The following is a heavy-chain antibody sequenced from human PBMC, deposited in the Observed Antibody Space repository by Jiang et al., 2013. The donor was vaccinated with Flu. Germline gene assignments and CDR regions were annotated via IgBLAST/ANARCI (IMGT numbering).Heavy chain of an antibody. Sequence: GAEVKKPGASVKVSCKASGYTFTSYGISWVRQAPGQGLEWMGWISAYNGNTNYAQKLQGRVTMTTDTSTSTAYMELRSLRSDDTAVYYCARGGYYYDSSGYYSQPFDYWGQGTLVTVSS. D-gene: IGHD3-22*01. J-gene: IGHJ4*02. CDR3: ARGGYYYDSSGYYSQPFDY. CDR1: GYTFTSYG. CDR2: ISAYNGNT. V-gene: IGHV1-18*04.